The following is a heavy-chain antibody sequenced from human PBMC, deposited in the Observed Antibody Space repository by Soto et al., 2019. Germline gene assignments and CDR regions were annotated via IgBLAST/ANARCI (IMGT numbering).Heavy chain of an antibody. CDR1: GYTLSTNY. Sequence: QVQLMQSGAEVKKPGASVKISCKASGYTLSTNYMHWVRQAPGQGLEWMGIINPRDGTTSYAHKFQGRVTMTRDTSTSTVYMELSSLRSEDTAVYSCVRGGGYCGDDCYGHLDYWGQGTLVTVSS. V-gene: IGHV1-46*03. J-gene: IGHJ4*02. CDR2: INPRDGTT. D-gene: IGHD2-21*02. CDR3: VRGGGYCGDDCYGHLDY.